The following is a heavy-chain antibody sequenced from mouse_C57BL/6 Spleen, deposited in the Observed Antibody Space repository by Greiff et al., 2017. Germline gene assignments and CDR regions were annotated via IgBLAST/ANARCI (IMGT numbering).Heavy chain of an antibody. Sequence: VQLQQPGAELVKPGASVKLSCKASGYTFTSYWMHWVKQRPGQGLEWIGMIHPNSGSTNYNEKFKSKATLTVDKSSSTAYMQLSSLTSEDSAVYYCHSSGHDEDWFAYWGQGTLVAVSA. V-gene: IGHV1-64*01. CDR2: IHPNSGST. CDR3: HSSGHDEDWFAY. D-gene: IGHD3-2*02. J-gene: IGHJ3*01. CDR1: GYTFTSYW.